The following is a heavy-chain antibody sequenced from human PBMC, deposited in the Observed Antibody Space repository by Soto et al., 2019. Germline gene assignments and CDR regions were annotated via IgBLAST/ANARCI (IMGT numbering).Heavy chain of an antibody. J-gene: IGHJ4*02. CDR3: AIDPGNDGNEYYTFES. CDR1: GFTLSSYA. CDR2: ISCAGTST. V-gene: IGHV3-30-3*01. D-gene: IGHD3-3*01. Sequence: QVQLVESGGGVVQPGRSLRLSCAASGFTLSSYAMHWVRQAPGKGLEWVAVISCAGTSTYYADSGRGRFTISRDNFKDTVYLQLHTLRTEDTAVYHCAIDPGNDGNEYYTFESWGQGTLVTVSS.